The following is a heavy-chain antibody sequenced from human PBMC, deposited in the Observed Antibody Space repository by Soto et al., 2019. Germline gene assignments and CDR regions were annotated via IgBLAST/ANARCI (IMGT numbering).Heavy chain of an antibody. CDR2: FYHSGNS. J-gene: IGHJ6*02. D-gene: IGHD5-18*01. V-gene: IGHV4-59*01. CDR3: ARISSVDPYGYVNGGLDV. CDR1: RGSIRSYP. Sequence: PPGTLSLTCSVSRGSIRSYPWIWIRQSPEKGLEWIGYFYHSGNSNYNPSLKSRVTISVDTPKNQLSLRLRSVTAADTAVYFCARISSVDPYGYVNGGLDVWAQGNTVT.